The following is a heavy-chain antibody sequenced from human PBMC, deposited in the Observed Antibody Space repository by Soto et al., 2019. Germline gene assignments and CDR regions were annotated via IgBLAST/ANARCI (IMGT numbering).Heavy chain of an antibody. CDR3: ARSQGGSSSLDIYYYYYYGMDV. CDR2: IIPIFGTA. CDR1: GGTFSSYA. Sequence: QVQLVQSGAEVKKPGSSVKVSCKAPGGTFSSYAISWVRQAPGQGLEWMGGIIPIFGTAKYAQKFRGRVTITADESTSTGYMELSSLRSEDTAVYYCARSQGGSSSLDIYYYYYYGMDVWGQETTVTVSS. J-gene: IGHJ6*02. V-gene: IGHV1-69*01. D-gene: IGHD2-15*01.